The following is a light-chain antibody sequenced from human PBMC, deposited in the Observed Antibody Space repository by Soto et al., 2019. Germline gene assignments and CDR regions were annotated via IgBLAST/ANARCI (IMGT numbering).Light chain of an antibody. CDR1: QSISSW. Sequence: DIQMTQSPSTLSASVGDRVTITCRASQSISSWFAWYQQKPGKVPKLLIYKSSSLESEVPSRFSGSGSGTEFTLTITSLQPDDFATYYCQQYNSYPRTFGQGTKVEIK. CDR3: QQYNSYPRT. CDR2: KSS. V-gene: IGKV1-5*03. J-gene: IGKJ1*01.